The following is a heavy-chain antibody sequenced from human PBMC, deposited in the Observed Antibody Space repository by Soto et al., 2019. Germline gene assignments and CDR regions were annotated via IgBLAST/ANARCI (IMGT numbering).Heavy chain of an antibody. D-gene: IGHD3-10*01. Sequence: QVQLVESGGGVVQPGRSLRLSCAASGFTFSSYGMHWFRQAPGKGLEWVAVISYDGSNKYYADSVKGRFTISRDNSKNTLYLQMNSLRAEDTAVYYCAKMAWFGELVDYWGQGTLVTVSS. CDR2: ISYDGSNK. V-gene: IGHV3-30*18. J-gene: IGHJ4*02. CDR3: AKMAWFGELVDY. CDR1: GFTFSSYG.